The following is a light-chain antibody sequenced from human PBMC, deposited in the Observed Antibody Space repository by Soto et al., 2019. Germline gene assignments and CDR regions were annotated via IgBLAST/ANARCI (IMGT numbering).Light chain of an antibody. CDR2: DVR. Sequence: QSALTQPRSVSGSPGQSVTISCTGTSRDVGGYHYVSWYQQYPGKAPKVMMYDVRTRPSGVPDRFSGSKSGNTASLTISGLQAEDEADYYCCSYAGSYSFVFGTGTKVTVL. J-gene: IGLJ1*01. CDR1: SRDVGGYHY. CDR3: CSYAGSYSFV. V-gene: IGLV2-11*01.